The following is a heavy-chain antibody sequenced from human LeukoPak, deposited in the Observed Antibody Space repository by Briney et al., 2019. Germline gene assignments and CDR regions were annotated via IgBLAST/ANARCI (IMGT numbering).Heavy chain of an antibody. CDR3: ASGDYYYYYMDV. CDR2: IYTSGTT. D-gene: IGHD3-10*01. CDR1: GGSISNYY. Sequence: SETLSLTCTVSGGSISNYYWSWIRQPAGKGLEWIGRIYTSGTTHYNPSLKSRVTMSVDTSKNQFSLKLSSVTAADTAVYYCASGDYYYYYMDVWGKGTTVTVSS. V-gene: IGHV4-4*07. J-gene: IGHJ6*03.